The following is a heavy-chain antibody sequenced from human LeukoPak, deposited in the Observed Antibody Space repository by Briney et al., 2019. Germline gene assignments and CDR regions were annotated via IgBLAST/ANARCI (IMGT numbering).Heavy chain of an antibody. Sequence: SETLSLTCTVSGGSISSFFWSWIRQPPGKGLEWIGYIYYSGTTNYNPSLKSRVTISLDTSKNQFSLKLSSVTAADTAVYYCARVPISTTARGYFDYWGQGTLVTVSS. CDR3: ARVPISTTARGYFDY. V-gene: IGHV4-59*12. J-gene: IGHJ4*02. CDR2: IYYSGTT. D-gene: IGHD4-17*01. CDR1: GGSISSFF.